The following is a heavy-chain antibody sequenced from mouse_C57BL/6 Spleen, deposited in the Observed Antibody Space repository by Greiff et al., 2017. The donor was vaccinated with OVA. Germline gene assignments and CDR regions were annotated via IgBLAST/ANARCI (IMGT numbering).Heavy chain of an antibody. CDR3: APYYYGSSYGVFYWYFDV. Sequence: QVQLQQPGAELVKPGASVKMSCKASGYTFTSYWITWVKQRPGQGLEWIGDIYPGSGSTNYNEKFKSKATMTVDTSSSTAYMQLSSLTSEDSAVYYCAPYYYGSSYGVFYWYFDVWGTGTTVTVSS. CDR1: GYTFTSYW. V-gene: IGHV1-55*01. J-gene: IGHJ1*03. CDR2: IYPGSGST. D-gene: IGHD1-1*01.